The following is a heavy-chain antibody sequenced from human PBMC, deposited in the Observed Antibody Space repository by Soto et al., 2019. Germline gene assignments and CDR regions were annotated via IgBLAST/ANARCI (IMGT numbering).Heavy chain of an antibody. D-gene: IGHD5-18*01. CDR1: GDTFTSYA. CDR3: ARDPGYSYGYN. CDR2: INAGNGNT. Sequence: ASVKVSCTASGDTFTSYAMHWVRQAPGQRLEWMGWINAGNGNTKYPQKFQGRVTITRDTSASTAYMELSSLRSEDTAVYYCARDPGYSYGYNWGQGTLVTVSS. J-gene: IGHJ4*02. V-gene: IGHV1-3*01.